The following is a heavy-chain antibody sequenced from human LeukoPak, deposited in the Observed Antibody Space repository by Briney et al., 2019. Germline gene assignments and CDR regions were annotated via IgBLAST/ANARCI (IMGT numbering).Heavy chain of an antibody. J-gene: IGHJ4*02. CDR1: GFGFSTHD. CDR2: ISGFDSGT. V-gene: IGHV3-23*01. D-gene: IGHD1-26*01. Sequence: GGSLRLSCVASGFGFSTHDMSWGRQTPGKGLEWVSSISGFDSGTYYTDSVRGRFTISRDTSKNTLYMQMNNLRAEDTAVYYCVKSRRVGANQRGLFDYWGQGTLVTVSP. CDR3: VKSRRVGANQRGLFDY.